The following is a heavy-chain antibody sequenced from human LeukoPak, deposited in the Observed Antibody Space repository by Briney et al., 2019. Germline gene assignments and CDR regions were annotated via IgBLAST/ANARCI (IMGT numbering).Heavy chain of an antibody. V-gene: IGHV4-59*01. Sequence: SETLSLTCTVSGASITTYYWTWIRQPPGKGLEWIGYIYHSGSTNYNPSLKSRVTISLDTSRNQFSLRLSSVTAADTAVYLCAREYSTSSEGDYYDYWGQGSLVTVSS. CDR3: AREYSTSSEGDYYDY. J-gene: IGHJ4*02. CDR2: IYHSGST. D-gene: IGHD6-6*01. CDR1: GASITTYY.